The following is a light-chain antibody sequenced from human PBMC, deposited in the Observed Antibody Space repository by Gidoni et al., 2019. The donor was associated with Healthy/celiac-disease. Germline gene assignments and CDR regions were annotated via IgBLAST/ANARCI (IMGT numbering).Light chain of an antibody. J-gene: IGKJ1*01. CDR2: MAP. Sequence: DIQMTQAPSTLSAPGGDRVTIPSRASQSISSWLAWYQQKPGKAPNLQIYMAPSLESGVPARFSGSGSGTEFTLTISRLQPDDFATYCCQQYNSLWTFGQGTKVEIK. CDR1: QSISSW. V-gene: IGKV1-5*03. CDR3: QQYNSLWT.